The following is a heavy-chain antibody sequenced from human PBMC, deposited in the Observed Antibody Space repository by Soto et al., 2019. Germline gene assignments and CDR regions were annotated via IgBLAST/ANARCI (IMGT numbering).Heavy chain of an antibody. V-gene: IGHV1-3*01. CDR2: INAGNGNT. J-gene: IGHJ4*02. D-gene: IGHD4-17*01. CDR3: AASPGATTPFDS. Sequence: GAPVKVSCKASRYTFTSYARQWVRQAPGQRLEWMGWINAGNGNTKYSQKFQGRVTITRDTSASTAYMELSSLRSEDTAVYYCAASPGATTPFDSCGQATLITAS. CDR1: RYTFTSYA.